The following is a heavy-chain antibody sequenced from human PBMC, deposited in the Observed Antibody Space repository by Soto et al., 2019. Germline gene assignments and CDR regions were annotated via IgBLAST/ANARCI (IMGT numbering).Heavy chain of an antibody. CDR2: ISYSGRT. Sequence: SETLSLTWPVSSGYISSGGYYWNWKRQHPGKGLEWIGYISYSGRTFYNPSLKSRVNISVDTSKKQFSLKLSSVTAADTAVYYCAREEGAVTTGGYYYYYGIDVWGQGTTV. V-gene: IGHV4-31*02. D-gene: IGHD4-17*01. CDR1: SGYISSGGYY. CDR3: AREEGAVTTGGYYYYYGIDV. J-gene: IGHJ6*02.